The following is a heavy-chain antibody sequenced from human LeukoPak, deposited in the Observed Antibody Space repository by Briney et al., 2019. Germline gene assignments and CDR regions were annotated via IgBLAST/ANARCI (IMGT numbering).Heavy chain of an antibody. CDR2: ISDNGGST. V-gene: IGHV3-23*01. J-gene: IGHJ4*02. Sequence: GGSLRLSCAASGFTFSSYAMSWVRQAPGKGLEWVSTISDNGGSTFYTDSVKGRFTISRDNSKITLYLQMNSLRAEDTAVYYCAKSFIGYEPKPDYWGQGTLVTVSS. D-gene: IGHD5-12*01. CDR3: AKSFIGYEPKPDY. CDR1: GFTFSSYA.